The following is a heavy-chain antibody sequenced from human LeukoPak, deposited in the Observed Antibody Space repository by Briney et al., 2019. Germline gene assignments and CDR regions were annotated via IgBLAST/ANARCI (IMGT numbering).Heavy chain of an antibody. D-gene: IGHD3-10*01. CDR3: ARAPGRVRGVIISPDV. CDR2: ISSSSSYI. V-gene: IGHV3-21*01. Sequence: PGGSLRLSCAASGYTFSSYSMNWVRQAPGKGLEWVSSISSSSSYIYYADSVKGRFTISRDNAKNSLYLQMNSLGAEDTAVYYCARAPGRVRGVIISPDVWGQGTTVTVSS. CDR1: GYTFSSYS. J-gene: IGHJ6*02.